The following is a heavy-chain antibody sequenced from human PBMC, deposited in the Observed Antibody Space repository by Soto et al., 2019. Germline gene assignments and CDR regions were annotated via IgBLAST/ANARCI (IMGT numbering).Heavy chain of an antibody. CDR3: ARESGGATATLDYYYFYMDV. CDR1: GGRFTDYY. D-gene: IGHD5-12*01. CDR2: INLISGVT. Sequence: QGQLVQPGAEVKEPGASVTVSCRASGGRFTDYYMHGVRQAPGQGLEWMGWINLISGVTRYAQKYQGWGTMTRDTSIRTVYMQLSRLRFDDTAIYYCARESGGATATLDYYYFYMDVWGTGTTVTVSS. V-gene: IGHV1-2*04. J-gene: IGHJ6*03.